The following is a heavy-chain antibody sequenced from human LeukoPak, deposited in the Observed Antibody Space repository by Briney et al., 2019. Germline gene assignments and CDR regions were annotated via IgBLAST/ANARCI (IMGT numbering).Heavy chain of an antibody. CDR3: ASSARRAIGDY. V-gene: IGHV1-69*13. D-gene: IGHD2-21*01. CDR2: IIPIFGTA. J-gene: IGHJ4*02. Sequence: SVKVSCKASGGTFCSYAISWVRQAPGQGLEWMGGIIPIFGTANYAQKFQGRVTITADESTSTAYMELSSLRSEDTAVYYCASSARRAIGDYWGQGTLVTVSS. CDR1: GGTFCSYA.